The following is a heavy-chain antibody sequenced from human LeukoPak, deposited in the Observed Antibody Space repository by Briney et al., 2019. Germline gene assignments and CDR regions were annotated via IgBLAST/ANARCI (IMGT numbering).Heavy chain of an antibody. J-gene: IGHJ6*03. CDR1: GVSFSGYY. CDR2: FYYGGST. Sequence: SETLSLTCAVYGVSFSGYYWSWIRQPPGKGLEWIGYFYYGGSTNYNPSLKSRVTISVDTSKNQFSLKLSSVTAADTAVYYCSGSQQLRYYYYYMDVWGKGTTVTVSS. D-gene: IGHD2-2*01. V-gene: IGHV4-59*01. CDR3: SGSQQLRYYYYYMDV.